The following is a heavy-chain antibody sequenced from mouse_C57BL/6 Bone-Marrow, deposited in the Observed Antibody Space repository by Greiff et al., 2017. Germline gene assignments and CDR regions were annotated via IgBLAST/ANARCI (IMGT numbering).Heavy chain of an antibody. V-gene: IGHV5-6*01. CDR1: GFTFSSYG. Sequence: EVHLVESGGDLVKPGGSLKLSCAASGFTFSSYGMSWVRQTPDKRLEWVATISSGGSYTYYPDSVKGRFTISRDNAKNTLYLQMSSLKSENTAMYYGARRSVVATDLDVWGTGTTVTVSS. J-gene: IGHJ1*03. CDR2: ISSGGSYT. CDR3: ARRSVVATDLDV. D-gene: IGHD1-1*01.